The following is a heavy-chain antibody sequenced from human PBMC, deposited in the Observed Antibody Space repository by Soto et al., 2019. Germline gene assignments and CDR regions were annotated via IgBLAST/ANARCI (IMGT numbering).Heavy chain of an antibody. CDR2: INAGNGNT. Sequence: ASVKVSCKASGYTFTNYAMHWVRQAPGQRLEWMGWINAGNGNTKYSQKFQGRVTITRDTSASTAYMELSSLRSEDTAVYYCAVSGEYAKFDYWGQGTLVTVYS. D-gene: IGHD4-17*01. V-gene: IGHV1-3*01. J-gene: IGHJ4*02. CDR1: GYTFTNYA. CDR3: AVSGEYAKFDY.